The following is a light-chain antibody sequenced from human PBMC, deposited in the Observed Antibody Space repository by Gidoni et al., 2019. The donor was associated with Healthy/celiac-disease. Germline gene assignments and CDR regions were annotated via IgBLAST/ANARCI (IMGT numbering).Light chain of an antibody. J-gene: IGKJ4*01. CDR3: QQYYSTPLT. V-gene: IGKV4-1*01. Sequence: DIVMTQSPDSLAVSLGERATIHCKSSQSVLYSSNNKNYLAWYQQKPGQPPKLLMYWASTRESGVPDRFSGSGSGTELTLTISSLQAEDVAVYYCQQYYSTPLTFGGGTKVEIK. CDR2: WAS. CDR1: QSVLYSSNNKNY.